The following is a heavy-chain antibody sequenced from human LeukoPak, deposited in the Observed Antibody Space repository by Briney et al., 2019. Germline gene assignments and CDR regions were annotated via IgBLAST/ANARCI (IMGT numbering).Heavy chain of an antibody. CDR3: ARGRDIVVVPAAIRQSGWFDP. D-gene: IGHD2-2*02. CDR1: GGSFSGYY. J-gene: IGHJ5*02. CDR2: INHSGST. V-gene: IGHV4-34*01. Sequence: PSETLSLTCAVYGGSFSGYYWSWIRQPPGKGLEWIGEINHSGSTNYNPSLKSRVTISVDTSKNQFSLKLSSVTAADTAVYYCARGRDIVVVPAAIRQSGWFDPWGQGTLVTASS.